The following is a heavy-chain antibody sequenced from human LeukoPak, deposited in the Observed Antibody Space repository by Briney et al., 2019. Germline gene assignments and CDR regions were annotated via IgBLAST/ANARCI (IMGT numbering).Heavy chain of an antibody. D-gene: IGHD3-3*01. CDR3: ARHRRFGVVIIDY. CDR1: GGSISSSSYY. J-gene: IGHJ4*02. V-gene: IGHV4-39*01. CDR2: IYYSGST. Sequence: SETLSLTCTVSGGSISSSSYYWGWIRQPPGKGLEWNGSIYYSGSTYYNPSLKSRVTISVDTSKNQFSLKLSSVTAADTAVYYCARHRRFGVVIIDYWGQGTLVTVSS.